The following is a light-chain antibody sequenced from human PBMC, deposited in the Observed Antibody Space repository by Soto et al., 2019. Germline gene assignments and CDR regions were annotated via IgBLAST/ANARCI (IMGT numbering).Light chain of an antibody. Sequence: ENVLTQSPATLSLSPGERATLSCRASQTVGSSFLAWYQQKRGQAPRLLIYGASNRATGIPGRFSGSGSGADFTLTINRLEPEDFAVYYCQQFETFGGGTKVDIK. J-gene: IGKJ4*01. CDR2: GAS. CDR1: QTVGSSF. CDR3: QQFET. V-gene: IGKV3-20*01.